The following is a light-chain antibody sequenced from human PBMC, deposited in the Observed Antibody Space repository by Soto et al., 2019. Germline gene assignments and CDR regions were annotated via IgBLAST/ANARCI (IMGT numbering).Light chain of an antibody. J-gene: IGLJ3*02. CDR3: AAWDDSLNGRV. V-gene: IGLV1-36*01. CDR1: SSNIGNNA. CDR2: YDD. Sequence: QSVLTQPPSVSEAPRQRVTISCSGSSSNIGNNAVNWYQQLPGKAPKLLIYYDDLLPSGVSDRFPGSKSGTSASLAISGLQSEDEADYYCAAWDDSLNGRVFGGGTKLTVL.